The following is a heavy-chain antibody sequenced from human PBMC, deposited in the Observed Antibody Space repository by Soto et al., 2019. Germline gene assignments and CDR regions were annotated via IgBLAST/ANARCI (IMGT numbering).Heavy chain of an antibody. Sequence: ASVKVSCKASGYTFTSYYMHWVRQAPGQGLEWMGIINPSGGSTSYAQKFQGRVTMTRDTSTSTVYMELSSLRSEDTAVYYCASPLGYCSGGSCYTAGYYYGMDVWGQGTTVTVSS. D-gene: IGHD2-15*01. CDR1: GYTFTSYY. V-gene: IGHV1-46*01. CDR2: INPSGGST. CDR3: ASPLGYCSGGSCYTAGYYYGMDV. J-gene: IGHJ6*02.